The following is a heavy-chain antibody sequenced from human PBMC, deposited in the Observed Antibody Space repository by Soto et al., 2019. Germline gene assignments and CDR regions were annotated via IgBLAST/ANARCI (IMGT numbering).Heavy chain of an antibody. CDR3: ARCGGWSYYCYGMDV. CDR2: TYYRSKWYN. V-gene: IGHV6-1*01. D-gene: IGHD6-19*01. CDR1: GDSVSSNSAA. Sequence: SRTLSLSCXISGDSVSSNSAACNCIRQSPSRGLEWLGRTYYRSKWYNEYAVSVKSRITINPDTSKNQFSLQLNSVTPEDTAVYYCARCGGWSYYCYGMDVWGQGMAVTV. J-gene: IGHJ6*02.